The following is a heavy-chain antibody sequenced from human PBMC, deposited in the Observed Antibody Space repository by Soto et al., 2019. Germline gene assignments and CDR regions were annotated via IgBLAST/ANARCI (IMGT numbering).Heavy chain of an antibody. V-gene: IGHV1-3*01. CDR1: GYTISNYA. CDR3: ARDTGDGTFDF. CDR2: INAGYGNT. J-gene: IGHJ4*02. Sequence: EAPLNVSCKASGYTISNYAMHSVRQTPRQRLEWMGWINAGYGNTKSSQKFQDRVTISRDTSASTAYMELTSLRSEDTAVYYCARDTGDGTFDFWGQGTLVTVSS. D-gene: IGHD7-27*01.